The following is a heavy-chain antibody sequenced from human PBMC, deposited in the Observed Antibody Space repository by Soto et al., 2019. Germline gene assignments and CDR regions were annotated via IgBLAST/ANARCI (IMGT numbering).Heavy chain of an antibody. J-gene: IGHJ4*02. D-gene: IGHD6-19*01. Sequence: SETLSLTCAVSGGSIDSGAYSLSWIPQPPGKGLEWIGYVSHSGTAYSIPSLNGRLTLSVDSSQTQFSLKLTSVTAADSAVYYCARIHWTQSSLDYWGRGILVTVSS. V-gene: IGHV4-30-2*01. CDR2: VSHSGTA. CDR3: ARIHWTQSSLDY. CDR1: GGSIDSGAYS.